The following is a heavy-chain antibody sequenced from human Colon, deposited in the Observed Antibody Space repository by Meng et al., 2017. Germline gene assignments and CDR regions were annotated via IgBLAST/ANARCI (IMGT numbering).Heavy chain of an antibody. CDR1: WCSISSVDSY. CDR2: IYYSGST. Sequence: QVPLQQCGATPLKPSETLSRTCGVYWCSISSVDSYWTWIRQPPGKGLEWIGYIYYSGSTYYNPSLKSRVTISVDTSKNQFSLKLSSVTAADTAVYYCARGPTTYFDYWGQGTLVTVSS. CDR3: ARGPTTYFDY. V-gene: IGHV4-30-4*01. J-gene: IGHJ4*02. D-gene: IGHD4-17*01.